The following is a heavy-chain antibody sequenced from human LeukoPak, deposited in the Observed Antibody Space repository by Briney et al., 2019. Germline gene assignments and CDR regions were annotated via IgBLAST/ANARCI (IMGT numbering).Heavy chain of an antibody. CDR2: ISAYNGNT. D-gene: IGHD5-18*01. CDR3: AREDYRYSYGPPDY. V-gene: IGHV1-18*01. J-gene: IGHJ4*02. Sequence: LGASVKVSCKASGYTFTSYGISWVRQAPGQGLEWMGWISAYNGNTNYAQKLQGRVTMTTDTSTSTAYTELRSLTSDDTAVYYCAREDYRYSYGPPDYWGQGTLVTVSS. CDR1: GYTFTSYG.